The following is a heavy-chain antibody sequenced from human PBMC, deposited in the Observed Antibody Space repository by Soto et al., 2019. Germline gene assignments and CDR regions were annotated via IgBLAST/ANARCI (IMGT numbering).Heavy chain of an antibody. CDR3: ASPARNYDFWSGYSFDI. D-gene: IGHD3-3*01. J-gene: IGHJ3*02. CDR1: GYTFTSYD. Sequence: GASVKVSCKASGYTFTSYDINWVRQATGQGLEWMGWINPNSGNTGYAQKFQGRVTMTRNTSISTAYMELSSLRSEDTAVYYCASPARNYDFWSGYSFDIWGQGTMVTVSS. V-gene: IGHV1-8*01. CDR2: INPNSGNT.